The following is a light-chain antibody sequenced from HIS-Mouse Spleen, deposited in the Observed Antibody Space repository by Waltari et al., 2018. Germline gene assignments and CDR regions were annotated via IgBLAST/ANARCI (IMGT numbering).Light chain of an antibody. CDR1: SSDVGSYNL. Sequence: QSALTQPASVSGSPGQSITISCTGTSSDVGSYNLVSWYQQHPGKAPKLMIYEGSKRPSGVSNRFSGSNSGNAASLTISGLHAEYEADYYCCSYAGSSTVFGGGTKLTVL. CDR3: CSYAGSSTV. J-gene: IGLJ3*02. CDR2: EGS. V-gene: IGLV2-23*01.